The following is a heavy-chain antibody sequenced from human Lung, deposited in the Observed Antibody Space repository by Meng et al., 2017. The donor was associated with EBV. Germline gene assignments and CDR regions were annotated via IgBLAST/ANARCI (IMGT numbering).Heavy chain of an antibody. J-gene: IGHJ2*01. CDR2: TYYRSKWYN. CDR3: ARGATSVFDL. CDR1: GDSVSSNSPA. V-gene: IGHV6-1*01. Sequence: VPLRQSGPGLCKPSHTLPLTCAISGDSVSSNSPAWNWIRQSPSRGLEWVGRTYYRSKWYNDYAVSVKSRITINPDTSKNQFSLQLNSVTPEDTAVYYCARGATSVFDLWGRGTLVTVSS.